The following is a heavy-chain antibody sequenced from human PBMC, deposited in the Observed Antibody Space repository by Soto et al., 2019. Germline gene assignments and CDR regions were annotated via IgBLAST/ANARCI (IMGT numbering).Heavy chain of an antibody. CDR1: GGSVSSGSYY. CDR3: ARDRAGSGYYNWFDP. D-gene: IGHD3-3*01. CDR2: IYYSGST. J-gene: IGHJ5*02. Sequence: SETLSLTCTVSGGSVSSGSYYWSWIRQPPGKGLEWIGYIYYSGSTNYNPSLKSRVTISVDTSKNQFSLKLSSVTAADTAVYYCARDRAGSGYYNWFDPWGQGTLVTVSS. V-gene: IGHV4-61*01.